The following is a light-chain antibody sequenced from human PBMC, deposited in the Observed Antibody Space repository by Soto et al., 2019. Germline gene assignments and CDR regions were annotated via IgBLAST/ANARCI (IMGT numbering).Light chain of an antibody. CDR1: SSDIGAYDY. J-gene: IGLJ1*01. Sequence: QSALTQPASLSGSPGQSITISCTGTSSDIGAYDYVSWFQQHPGKAPKLMISEVNNRPSGVSNRFSGSKSGNTASLTISGLQAEDEADYYCGSYTTSRTLVLGTGTKVTV. CDR3: GSYTTSRTLV. CDR2: EVN. V-gene: IGLV2-14*01.